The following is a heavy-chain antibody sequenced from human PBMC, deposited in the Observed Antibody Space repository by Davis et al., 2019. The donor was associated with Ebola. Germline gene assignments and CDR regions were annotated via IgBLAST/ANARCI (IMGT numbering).Heavy chain of an antibody. D-gene: IGHD2-2*01. CDR3: ARDPDIVVVPAAKVSGWFDP. CDR1: GFTFSSYS. CDR2: ISSSSSYI. V-gene: IGHV3-21*01. J-gene: IGHJ5*02. Sequence: GGSLRLSCAASGFTFSSYSMNWVRQAPGKGLEWVSSISSSSSYIYYADSVKGRFTISRDNAKNSLYLQMNSLRAEDTAVYYCARDPDIVVVPAAKVSGWFDPWGQGTLVTVSS.